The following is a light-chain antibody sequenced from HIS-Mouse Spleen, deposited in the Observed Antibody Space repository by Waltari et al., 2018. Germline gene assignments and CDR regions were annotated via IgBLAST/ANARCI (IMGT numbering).Light chain of an antibody. CDR2: EDS. J-gene: IGLJ2*01. CDR3: YSTDSSGNHRV. CDR1: AFPQQY. V-gene: IGLV3-10*01. Sequence: SYELTQPPSVSVSPGQTARITCSGNAFPQQYAYWYPQKSGQAPVLVIYEDSKRPAGIPERFSGSSSGTMATLTISGAQVEDEADYYCYSTDSSGNHRVFGGGTKLTVL.